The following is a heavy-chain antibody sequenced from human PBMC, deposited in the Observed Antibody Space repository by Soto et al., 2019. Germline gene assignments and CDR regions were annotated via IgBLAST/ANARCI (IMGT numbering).Heavy chain of an antibody. D-gene: IGHD3-22*01. V-gene: IGHV3-7*03. Sequence: GGSLRLSCAASGFTFSSYWMSWVRPAPGKGLQWVANINRDGSEGYYVDSLKGRCTISRDNAENSLYLQLNSLRAEDTAVYYCKRAPDGSGSYYYFDYWGQGTLVTVSS. CDR2: INRDGSEG. J-gene: IGHJ4*02. CDR3: KRAPDGSGSYYYFDY. CDR1: GFTFSSYW.